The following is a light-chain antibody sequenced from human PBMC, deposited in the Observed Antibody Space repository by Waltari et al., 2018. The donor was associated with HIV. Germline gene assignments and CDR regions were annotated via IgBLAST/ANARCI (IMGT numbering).Light chain of an antibody. V-gene: IGKV3-20*01. Sequence: IVLTQSPVTLSLSAGERATLSCRASQSVTSTLLGWYQQKPGQAPRLLIYGASNRAAGIPDRFGGSGSGTDFTLTISRLEPEDSAIYYCQHYSSSPPMYTFGQGTKLEIK. CDR2: GAS. J-gene: IGKJ2*01. CDR3: QHYSSSPPMYT. CDR1: QSVTSTL.